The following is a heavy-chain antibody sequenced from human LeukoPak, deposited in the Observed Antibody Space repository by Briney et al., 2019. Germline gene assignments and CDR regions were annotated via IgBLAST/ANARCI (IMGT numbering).Heavy chain of an antibody. Sequence: PGGSLRLSCAASGFTFSSYWMHWVRQAPGKGLVWVSRIKSDGSNTSYADSVKGRFTISRDNAKNTLYLQMNSLRAEDTAVYYCARDYCGGNNLCFADFWGQGTLVTVSS. CDR2: IKSDGSNT. J-gene: IGHJ4*02. CDR3: ARDYCGGNNLCFADF. V-gene: IGHV3-74*01. CDR1: GFTFSSYW. D-gene: IGHD4-23*01.